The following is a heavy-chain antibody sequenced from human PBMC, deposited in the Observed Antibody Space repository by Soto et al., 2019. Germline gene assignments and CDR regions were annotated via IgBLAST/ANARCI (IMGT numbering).Heavy chain of an antibody. D-gene: IGHD3-16*01. V-gene: IGHV1-3*01. J-gene: IGHJ5*02. CDR2: INAGNGNT. CDR3: ARDMYYDYILHNWFDP. CDR1: GYTFTSYA. Sequence: QVQLVQSGAEVKKPGASVKVSCKASGYTFTSYAMHWVRQAPGQRLEWMGWINAGNGNTKYSQKFQGRATITRDTSASTAYMELSSLRSEDTAVYYCARDMYYDYILHNWFDPWGQGTLVTVSS.